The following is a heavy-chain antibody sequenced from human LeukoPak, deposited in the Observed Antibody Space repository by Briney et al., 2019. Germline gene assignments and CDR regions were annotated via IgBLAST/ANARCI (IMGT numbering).Heavy chain of an antibody. J-gene: IGHJ4*02. CDR3: ARGGSEGYSSSWYVDY. V-gene: IGHV3-23*01. Sequence: GGSLRLSCAASGFTFSSYAMSWVRQAPGKGLEWVSAISGSGGSTYYADSVKGRFTISRDNSKNTLYLQMNSLRAEDTAVYYCARGGSEGYSSSWYVDYWGQGTLVTVSS. CDR2: ISGSGGST. D-gene: IGHD6-13*01. CDR1: GFTFSSYA.